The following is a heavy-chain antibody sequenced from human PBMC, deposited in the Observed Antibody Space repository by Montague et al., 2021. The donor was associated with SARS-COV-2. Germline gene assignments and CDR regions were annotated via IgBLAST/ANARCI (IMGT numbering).Heavy chain of an antibody. Sequence: TLSLTCTVSGGSISTSGYYWSWIRQHPGKGLEWIGYISYSGSTYYNPSLKSRLTISVDTSENQFSLRLTSVTAADTAVYYRARAPYTSSWYWILGYWGQGTLVTVSS. D-gene: IGHD6-13*01. V-gene: IGHV4-31*03. J-gene: IGHJ4*02. CDR1: GGSISTSGYY. CDR2: ISYSGST. CDR3: ARAPYTSSWYWILGY.